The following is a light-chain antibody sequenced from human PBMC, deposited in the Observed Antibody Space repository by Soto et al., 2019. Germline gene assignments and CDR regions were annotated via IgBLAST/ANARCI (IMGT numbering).Light chain of an antibody. Sequence: EIVLTQSPGTLSLSPGERATLSCRASQSVSSSYLAWYQQKPGQAPRLLIYGASSRDTGIPDRFSGSGSGTDFTLTISRLEPDAFAVYYCQQYGSSPFTFGPGTKVYLK. CDR1: QSVSSSY. CDR2: GAS. V-gene: IGKV3-20*01. CDR3: QQYGSSPFT. J-gene: IGKJ3*01.